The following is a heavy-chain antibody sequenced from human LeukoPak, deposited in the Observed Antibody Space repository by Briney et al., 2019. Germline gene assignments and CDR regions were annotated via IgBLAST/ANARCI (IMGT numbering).Heavy chain of an antibody. V-gene: IGHV3-74*01. D-gene: IGHD3-16*01. Sequence: GGSLRLSCAASGFTFSRLAMTWVRQAPGKGLVWVARINSDGRSTDYADSVKGRFTISRDNAKNTLYLQMNSLRAEDTAVYYCVRGGVDCWGQGTLVTVSS. CDR3: VRGGVDC. CDR1: GFTFSRLA. CDR2: INSDGRST. J-gene: IGHJ4*02.